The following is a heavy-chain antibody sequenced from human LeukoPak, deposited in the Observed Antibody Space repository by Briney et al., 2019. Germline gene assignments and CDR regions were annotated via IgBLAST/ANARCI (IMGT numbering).Heavy chain of an antibody. V-gene: IGHV3-23*01. Sequence: GGSLRLSCAASGFTFSSYAMSWVRQAPGKGLEWVSAISGSGGSTYYADSVKGRLTISRDNSKNTLYLQMNSLRAEDTAVYYCAKGGDVLRYFDWLSKVYFDYWGQGTLVTVSS. CDR1: GFTFSSYA. CDR2: ISGSGGST. D-gene: IGHD3-9*01. J-gene: IGHJ4*02. CDR3: AKGGDVLRYFDWLSKVYFDY.